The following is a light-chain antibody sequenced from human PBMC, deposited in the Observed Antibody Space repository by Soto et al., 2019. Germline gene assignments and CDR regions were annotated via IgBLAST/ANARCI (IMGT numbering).Light chain of an antibody. Sequence: QSALTQPASVSGSPGQSITISCTGTSSDVGGYNYVSWYQQHPAKAPKLMIYEVSNRPSGVSHRFSGSKSGNTASLTISGLQAEDEADYYCFSYKTSSTLVFGGGTKVTVL. J-gene: IGLJ3*02. CDR2: EVS. V-gene: IGLV2-14*01. CDR3: FSYKTSSTLV. CDR1: SSDVGGYNY.